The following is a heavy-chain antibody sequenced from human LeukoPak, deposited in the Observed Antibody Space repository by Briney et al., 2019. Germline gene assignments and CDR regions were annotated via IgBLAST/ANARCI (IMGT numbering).Heavy chain of an antibody. CDR3: AGDFGSGSYRFDC. CDR2: IYHTGTT. CDR1: GVSISSGDYS. J-gene: IGHJ4*02. V-gene: IGHV4-30-2*01. Sequence: SETLSLTCAVSGVSISSGDYSWSWLRQPPGKGLEWIGYIYHTGTTYYNPSLKGRGTISLDRSKNQFSLKLTSVTAADTAVYYCAGDFGSGSYRFDCWGQGTRVIVSS. D-gene: IGHD3-10*01.